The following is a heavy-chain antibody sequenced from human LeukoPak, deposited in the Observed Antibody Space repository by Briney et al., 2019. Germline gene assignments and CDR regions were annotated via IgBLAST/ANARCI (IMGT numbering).Heavy chain of an antibody. CDR3: ARNVQKRIDY. CDR1: GVSISSNNW. D-gene: IGHD3-16*01. Sequence: SGTLSLTCAVSGVSISSNNWWTWVRQPPGKGLEWIGEMYHSGRTKYNPSLKSRVTISVDKSENQFSLKLTSVTAADTAVYYCARNVQKRIDYWGQGTLVTVSS. V-gene: IGHV4-4*02. J-gene: IGHJ4*02. CDR2: MYHSGRT.